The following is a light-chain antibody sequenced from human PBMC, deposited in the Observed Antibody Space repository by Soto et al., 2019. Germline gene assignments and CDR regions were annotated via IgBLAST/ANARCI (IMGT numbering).Light chain of an antibody. CDR1: QNVGGY. Sequence: EIVLTQSPATLSLTPGERATLSCRASQNVGGYLAWYQQKPGQAPRLLISDASNRAAGIPARFSGIGSGTDFTLTISSLEPEDFAVYYCQQRNSWPLTFGGGTKVEIK. CDR3: QQRNSWPLT. J-gene: IGKJ4*01. V-gene: IGKV3-11*01. CDR2: DAS.